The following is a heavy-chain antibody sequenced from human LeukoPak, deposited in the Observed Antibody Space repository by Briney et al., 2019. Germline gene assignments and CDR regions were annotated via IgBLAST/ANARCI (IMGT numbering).Heavy chain of an antibody. D-gene: IGHD6-6*01. CDR1: GFTFSSYS. J-gene: IGHJ4*02. CDR3: ARKRASQGIDY. V-gene: IGHV3-21*01. CDR2: ISSSSSYI. Sequence: GGSLRLSCAASGFTFSSYSMNWVRQAPGKGLEWVPSISSSSSYIYYADSVKGRFTISRDNAKNSLYLQMNSLRAEDTAVYYCARKRASQGIDYWGQGTLVTVSS.